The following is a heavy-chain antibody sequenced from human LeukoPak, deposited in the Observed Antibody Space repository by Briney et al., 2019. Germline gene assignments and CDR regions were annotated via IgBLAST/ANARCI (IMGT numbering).Heavy chain of an antibody. V-gene: IGHV3-30*02. CDR1: GFTFSSYG. Sequence: PGGSLRLSCAASGFTFSSYGMHWVRQAPGKGLEWVAFIRYDGSNKYYADSVKGRFTISRANSKNTLYLQMNSLRAEDTAVYYCAKGYSAGGSGSYYTGYWGQGTLVTVSS. D-gene: IGHD3-10*01. CDR3: AKGYSAGGSGSYYTGY. J-gene: IGHJ4*02. CDR2: IRYDGSNK.